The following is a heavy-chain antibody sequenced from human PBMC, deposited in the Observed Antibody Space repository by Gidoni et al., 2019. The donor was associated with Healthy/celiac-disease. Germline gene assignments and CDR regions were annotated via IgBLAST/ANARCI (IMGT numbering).Heavy chain of an antibody. J-gene: IGHJ6*02. CDR3: ARDQWLRQTLNYYYYGMDV. CDR2: INPSGGST. Sequence: QVQLVQSGAEVKKPGASVKVSGKASGYTFTSYYMHWVRQAPGQGLEWMGIINPSGGSTSYAQKFQGRVTMTRDTSTSTVYMELSSLRSEDTAVYYCARDQWLRQTLNYYYYGMDVWGQGTTVTVSS. CDR1: GYTFTSYY. V-gene: IGHV1-46*01. D-gene: IGHD5-12*01.